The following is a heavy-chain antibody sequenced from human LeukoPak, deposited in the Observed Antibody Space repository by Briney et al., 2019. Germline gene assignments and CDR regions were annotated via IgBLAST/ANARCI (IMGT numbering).Heavy chain of an antibody. Sequence: GGSLRLSCAASGFTFSSYWMSWVRQAPGKGLEWVSSISGSSIYKYYADSVKGRFTISRDNAKNSLYLQMNSLRAEDAAVYYCAREPAALSPSGSYSAFDIWGQGTMVTVSS. CDR1: GFTFSSYW. D-gene: IGHD1-26*01. V-gene: IGHV3-21*01. CDR2: ISGSSIYK. CDR3: AREPAALSPSGSYSAFDI. J-gene: IGHJ3*02.